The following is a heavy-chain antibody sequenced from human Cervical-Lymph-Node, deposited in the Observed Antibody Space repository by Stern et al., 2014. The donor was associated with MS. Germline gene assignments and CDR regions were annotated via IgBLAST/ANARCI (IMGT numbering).Heavy chain of an antibody. J-gene: IGHJ3*02. Sequence: QVQLVQSGAEVKKPGASVKVSCKASGYSFTGHYINWGRQARGQGLEWMGWINPNSGDTSYAQKFRGRVTLTRDTSINTAYMELRRLRSDDTAVYYCWSWTPGTWFGDAAFDIWGQGTMVTVSS. CDR3: WSWTPGTWFGDAAFDI. CDR1: GYSFTGHY. D-gene: IGHD3-10*01. V-gene: IGHV1-2*02. CDR2: INPNSGDT.